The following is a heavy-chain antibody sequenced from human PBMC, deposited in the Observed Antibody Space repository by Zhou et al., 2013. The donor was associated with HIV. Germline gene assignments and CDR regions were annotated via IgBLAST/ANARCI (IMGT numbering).Heavy chain of an antibody. V-gene: IGHV4-34*01. D-gene: IGHD5-18*01. Sequence: QVQLQQWGAGLLKPSETLSLTCAVYGGSFSGYYWSWIRQPPGKGLEWIGEINHSGSTNYNPSLKSRVTISVDTSKNQFSLKLSSVTAADTAVYYCARLWLGRRRYFDYWGQGTLVTVSS. CDR3: ARLWLGRRRYFDY. CDR1: GGSFSGYY. CDR2: INHSGST. J-gene: IGHJ4*02.